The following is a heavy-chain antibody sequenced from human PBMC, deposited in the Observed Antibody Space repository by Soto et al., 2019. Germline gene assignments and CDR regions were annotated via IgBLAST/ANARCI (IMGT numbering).Heavy chain of an antibody. CDR3: ARLRRYYYGMDA. V-gene: IGHV4-34*01. CDR1: GGSFSGYY. CDR2: INHSGST. D-gene: IGHD4-17*01. Sequence: PSETLSLTCAVYGGSFSGYYWSWIRQPPGKGLEWIGEINHSGSTNYNPSLKSRVTISVDTSKNQFSPKLSSVTAADTAVYYCARLRRYYYGMDAWGQGTTVTVSS. J-gene: IGHJ6*02.